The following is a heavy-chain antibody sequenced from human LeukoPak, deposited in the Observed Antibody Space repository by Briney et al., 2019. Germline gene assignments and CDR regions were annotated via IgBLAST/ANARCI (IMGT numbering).Heavy chain of an antibody. CDR3: TRHHDYGDKIDY. J-gene: IGHJ4*02. CDR1: GASVTSASHY. Sequence: SETLSLTCTVSGASVTSASHYWAWIRQPPRKGLEWIGSIHYSGSTYYSPSLKSRLTISGDTSKSQFSLKLTFVTAADTAVYYCTRHHDYGDKIDYWGQGTLVTVSS. CDR2: IHYSGST. D-gene: IGHD4-23*01. V-gene: IGHV4-39*01.